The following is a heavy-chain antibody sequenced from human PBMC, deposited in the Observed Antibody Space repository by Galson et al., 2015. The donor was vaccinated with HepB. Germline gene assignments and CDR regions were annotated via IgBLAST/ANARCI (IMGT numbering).Heavy chain of an antibody. CDR3: AREDNYYDSSGYGLDY. D-gene: IGHD3-22*01. J-gene: IGHJ6*02. CDR1: GYTFTSYY. CDR2: INPSGGST. Sequence: SVKVSCKASGYTFTSYYMHWVRQAPGQGLEWMGIINPSGGSTSYAQKFQGRVTMTRDTSTSTVYMELSSLRSEDTAVYYCAREDNYYDSSGYGLDYWGQGTTVTVSS. V-gene: IGHV1-46*01.